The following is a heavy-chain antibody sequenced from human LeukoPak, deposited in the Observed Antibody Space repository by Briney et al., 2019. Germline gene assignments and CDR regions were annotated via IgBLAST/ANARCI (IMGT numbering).Heavy chain of an antibody. V-gene: IGHV3-15*01. CDR3: TTDLPATSWPHIVY. CDR2: IKSKTDGGKT. CDR1: GFTFSNAW. Sequence: PGGSLRVSCAASGFTFSNAWMSWVRQAPGKGLEWVGRIKSKTDGGKTDYASPVKGRFTISRDDSKNTLYLQMNSLKTEDTAVYYCTTDLPATSWPHIVYWGQGGLVTVSS. J-gene: IGHJ4*02. D-gene: IGHD2-21*01.